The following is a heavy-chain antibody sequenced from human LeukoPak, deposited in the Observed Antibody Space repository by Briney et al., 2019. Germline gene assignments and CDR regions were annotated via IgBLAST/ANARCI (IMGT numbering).Heavy chain of an antibody. D-gene: IGHD1-26*01. Sequence: SVKVSCKASGGTFSSYAISWVRQAPGQGLEWMGRIIPILGIANYAQKFQGRVTITADKSTSTAYMELSSLRSEDSAVYYCARDGGSYYYYYGMDVWGQGTTVTVSS. CDR2: IIPILGIA. V-gene: IGHV1-69*04. CDR1: GGTFSSYA. J-gene: IGHJ6*02. CDR3: ARDGGSYYYYYGMDV.